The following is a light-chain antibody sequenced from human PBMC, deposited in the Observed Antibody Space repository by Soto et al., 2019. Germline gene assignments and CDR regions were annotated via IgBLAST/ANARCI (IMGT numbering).Light chain of an antibody. Sequence: EIVVTQSPATLSVSPGERVTLSCRASQSVSSSLAWYQQRPGQAPRLLIYDTSTRAAGISARCSGSGSGTEFTLTISSLQSEDFAVYYCQQYIDWPPWTFGQGTAVEIK. CDR2: DTS. V-gene: IGKV3-15*01. CDR3: QQYIDWPPWT. CDR1: QSVSSS. J-gene: IGKJ1*01.